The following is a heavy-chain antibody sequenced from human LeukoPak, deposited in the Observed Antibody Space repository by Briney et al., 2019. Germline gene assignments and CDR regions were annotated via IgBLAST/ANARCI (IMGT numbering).Heavy chain of an antibody. CDR2: IKSKTDDGTT. J-gene: IGHJ4*02. V-gene: IGHV3-15*01. Sequence: GGSLRLSCAASGFTFRNAWMSWVRQAPGMGLEWVGRIKSKTDDGTTDYAAPVKGRFTISRDDSKNTLFLQMNSLKTEDTAMYYCVKDGVWGQGTLVTVSP. CDR1: GFTFRNAW. CDR3: VKDGV. D-gene: IGHD3-3*01.